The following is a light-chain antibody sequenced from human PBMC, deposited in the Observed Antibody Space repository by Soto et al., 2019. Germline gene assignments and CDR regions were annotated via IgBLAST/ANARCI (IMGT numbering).Light chain of an antibody. V-gene: IGKV3-20*01. J-gene: IGKJ2*01. CDR2: DAS. Sequence: EIVLTQSPGTLSLFPGDRATLSCRASQRLFNNYLAWYQQKPGQAPRLLIYDASSRAAGVPDRVTGGGSGTDFTRTISGLEPEDFALYFCQQYEWPPFAFGQGTKLEIK. CDR3: QQYEWPPFA. CDR1: QRLFNNY.